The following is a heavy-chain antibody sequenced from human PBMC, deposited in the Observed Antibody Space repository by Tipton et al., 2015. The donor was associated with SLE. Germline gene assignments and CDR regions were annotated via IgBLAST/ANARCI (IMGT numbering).Heavy chain of an antibody. CDR1: GFTFRSYG. CDR3: TTDTPMGQWLVPLGY. J-gene: IGHJ4*02. D-gene: IGHD6-19*01. Sequence: SGFTFRSYGIHWVRQAPGKGLEWVAVIWYDGSNKYYADSVKGRFTISRDNSKNTLYLQMNSLKTEDTAVYYCTTDTPMGQWLVPLGYWGQGTLVTVSS. CDR2: IWYDGSNK. V-gene: IGHV3-33*01.